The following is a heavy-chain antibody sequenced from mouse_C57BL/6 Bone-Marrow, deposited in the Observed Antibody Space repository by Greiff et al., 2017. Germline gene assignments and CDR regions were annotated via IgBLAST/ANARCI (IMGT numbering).Heavy chain of an antibody. V-gene: IGHV1-76*01. Sequence: VQLQQSGAELVRPGASVKLSCKASGYTFTDYYINWVKQRPGQGLEWIARIYPGSGNTYYNEKFKGEATLTAEKSSSTAYMQLSSLSSEDSAVYFCARSDWDLDYWGQGTTLTVSS. CDR3: ARSDWDLDY. CDR2: IYPGSGNT. D-gene: IGHD4-1*01. CDR1: GYTFTDYY. J-gene: IGHJ2*01.